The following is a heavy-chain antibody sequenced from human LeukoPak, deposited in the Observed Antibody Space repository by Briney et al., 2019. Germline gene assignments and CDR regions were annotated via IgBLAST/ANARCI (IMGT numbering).Heavy chain of an antibody. CDR1: GFTLSGDY. Sequence: GGSPRLSCAASGFTLSGDYMSWVRKAPGKGLEWVSVIFGAGTTYYADSVKGRFTISRDNSKNTLYLQMNSLRAEDTAVYYCARAIQFGGYFDYWGQGTLVTVST. D-gene: IGHD2-15*01. J-gene: IGHJ4*02. CDR2: IFGAGTT. CDR3: ARAIQFGGYFDY. V-gene: IGHV3-53*01.